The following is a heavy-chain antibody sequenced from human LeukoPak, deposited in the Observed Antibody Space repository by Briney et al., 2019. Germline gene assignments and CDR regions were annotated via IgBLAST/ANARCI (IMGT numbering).Heavy chain of an antibody. Sequence: GSSVKVSCKASGGTFSSYAISWVRQAPGQGLEWMGGIIPIFGTANYAQKFQGRVTITADESTSTAYMELSSLRSEDTAVYYCACGIVVVPAAILVDAFDIWGQGTMVTVSS. V-gene: IGHV1-69*01. CDR1: GGTFSSYA. J-gene: IGHJ3*02. CDR2: IIPIFGTA. CDR3: ACGIVVVPAAILVDAFDI. D-gene: IGHD2-2*01.